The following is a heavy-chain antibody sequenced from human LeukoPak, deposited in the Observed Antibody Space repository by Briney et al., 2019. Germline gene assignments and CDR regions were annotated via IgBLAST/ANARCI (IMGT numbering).Heavy chain of an antibody. CDR2: IWYDGSSK. CDR3: ARDFELSH. CDR1: GFTFSSYG. Sequence: GRSLRLSCAASGFTFSSYGMHWVRQAPGKGLEWVALIWYDGSSKHYADSVRGRFTISRDNSKNMLYLQMNSLRAEDTAVYYCARDFELSHWGQGTLVTVSS. V-gene: IGHV3-33*01. J-gene: IGHJ4*02. D-gene: IGHD3-16*02.